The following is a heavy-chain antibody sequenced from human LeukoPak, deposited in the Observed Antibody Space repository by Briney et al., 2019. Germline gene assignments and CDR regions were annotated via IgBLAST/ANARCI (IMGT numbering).Heavy chain of an antibody. CDR1: GGTFSSYA. CDR2: IIPIFGTA. Sequence: GASVKVSCKASGGTFSSYAISWVRQAPGQGLEWMGGIIPIFGTANYAQKFQGRVTITADESTSTACMELSSLRSEDTAVYYCARDGGYSPFPEYHQYYFDYWGQGTLVTVSS. D-gene: IGHD5-18*01. J-gene: IGHJ4*02. CDR3: ARDGGYSPFPEYHQYYFDY. V-gene: IGHV1-69*13.